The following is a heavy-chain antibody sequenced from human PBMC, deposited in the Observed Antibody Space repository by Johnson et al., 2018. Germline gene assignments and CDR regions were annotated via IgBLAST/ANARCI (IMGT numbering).Heavy chain of an antibody. CDR2: IKQDGSEK. CDR3: ARDVDGWYPWDYYYMDV. J-gene: IGHJ6*03. Sequence: VQLVESGGGLVQPGGSLRLSCAASGFTFSSYWMSWVRQAPGKGLEWVANIKQDGSEKYYVDSVKGRFTISRDNAKNSLYLQMNSLRAEDTAVYYCARDVDGWYPWDYYYMDVWGKGTTVTVSS. CDR1: GFTFSSYW. V-gene: IGHV3-7*01. D-gene: IGHD6-19*01.